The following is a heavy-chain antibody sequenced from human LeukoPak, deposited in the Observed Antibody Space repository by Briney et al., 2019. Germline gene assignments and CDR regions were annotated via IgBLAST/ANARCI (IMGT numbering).Heavy chain of an antibody. D-gene: IGHD1-26*01. V-gene: IGHV4-4*07. CDR3: ARTKDHGSYFGNWFAP. Sequence: SETLSLTCTVSGGSIVNYNWNWIRQPAGKGLEWIGRIYSTGHTNYNPSLKSRLMMSVDTSKNQVSLNLSSVTAADTAVYYCARTKDHGSYFGNWFAPWGQGTLVSVSS. CDR1: GGSIVNYN. J-gene: IGHJ5*02. CDR2: IYSTGHT.